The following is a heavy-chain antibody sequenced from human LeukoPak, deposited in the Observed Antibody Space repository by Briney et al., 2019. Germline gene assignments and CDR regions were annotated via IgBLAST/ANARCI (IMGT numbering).Heavy chain of an antibody. CDR2: ISGSGGST. CDR1: GFTFSSYA. CDR3: AKDRPLFLYSSGWYPLDY. J-gene: IGHJ4*02. Sequence: GGSLRLSCAASGFTFSSYAMSWVRQAPGKGLEWVSAISGSGGSTYYADSVKGRFTISRDNSKNTLYLQMNSLRAEDTAVYYCAKDRPLFLYSSGWYPLDYWGQGTLVTVSS. D-gene: IGHD6-19*01. V-gene: IGHV3-23*01.